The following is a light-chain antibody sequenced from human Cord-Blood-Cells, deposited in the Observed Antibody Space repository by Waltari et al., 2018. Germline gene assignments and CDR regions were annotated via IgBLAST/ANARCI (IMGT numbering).Light chain of an antibody. J-gene: IGLJ1*01. CDR3: CSYAGSSTFV. Sequence: QSALTQPASVSGSPGQSITIPCTGTSSDVGSYTLVSWYQQHPGKAPKLIIYEGSKRPSGVSNRFSGSKSGNTASLTISGLQAEDEADYYCCSYAGSSTFVFGTGTKVTVL. V-gene: IGLV2-23*03. CDR2: EGS. CDR1: SSDVGSYTL.